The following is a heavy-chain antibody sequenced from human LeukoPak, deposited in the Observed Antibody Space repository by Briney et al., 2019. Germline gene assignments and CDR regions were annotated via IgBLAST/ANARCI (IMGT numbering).Heavy chain of an antibody. D-gene: IGHD3-10*01. CDR3: TKSDGYGLIRI. J-gene: IGHJ3*02. CDR2: INHSGST. V-gene: IGHV4-34*03. Sequence: SETLSLTCAVYGGSFSGYYWSWIRQPPGKGLEWIGEINHSGSTNYSPSLKSRVTISLDTSKNQFSLKVISMTAADTAAYYCTKSDGYGLIRICGRGTMVTVSS. CDR1: GGSFSGYY.